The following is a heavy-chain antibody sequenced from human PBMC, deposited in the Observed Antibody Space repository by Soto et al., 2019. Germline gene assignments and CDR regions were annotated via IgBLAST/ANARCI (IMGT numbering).Heavy chain of an antibody. CDR3: ALDRPHRHETAARFDS. D-gene: IGHD2-2*01. J-gene: IGHJ4*02. CDR2: ITYSGNT. CDR1: GGSLKNAEDN. Sequence: PSETLYLTCTVSGGSLKNAEDNLTWLPPPPGKALEYIGYITYSGNTLDKSSLKSRIKMSMNTSKNQISLRLTSVTAAATSVYKCALDRPHRHETAARFDSWGQVLLVTGS. V-gene: IGHV4-30-4*01.